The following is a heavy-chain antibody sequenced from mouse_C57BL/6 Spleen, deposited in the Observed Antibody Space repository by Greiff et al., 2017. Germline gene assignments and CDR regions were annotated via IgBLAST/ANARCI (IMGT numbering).Heavy chain of an antibody. CDR3: ARRDYGSGYWYFDV. D-gene: IGHD1-1*01. CDR2: IYPSDSET. Sequence: QVQLQQPGAELVRPGSSVKLSCKASGYTFTSYWMDWVKQRPGQGLEWIGIIYPSDSETHYNQKFKDKATLTVDKSSSTAYMQLSSLTSEDSAVYYCARRDYGSGYWYFDVWGTGTTVTVSS. J-gene: IGHJ1*03. V-gene: IGHV1-61*01. CDR1: GYTFTSYW.